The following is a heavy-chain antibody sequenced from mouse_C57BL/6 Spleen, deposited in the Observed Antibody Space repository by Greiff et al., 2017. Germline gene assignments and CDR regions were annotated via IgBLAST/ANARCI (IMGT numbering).Heavy chain of an antibody. CDR1: GYTFTSYW. Sequence: QVQLQQPGAELVRPGTSVKLSCKASGYTFTSYWMHWVKQRPGQGLEWIGVIDPSDSYTNYNQKFKGKATLTVDTSSSTAYMQLSSLTSEDSAVYYCARAYDEGGYAMDYWGQGTSVTVSS. CDR3: ARAYDEGGYAMDY. V-gene: IGHV1-59*01. CDR2: IDPSDSYT. D-gene: IGHD2-12*01. J-gene: IGHJ4*01.